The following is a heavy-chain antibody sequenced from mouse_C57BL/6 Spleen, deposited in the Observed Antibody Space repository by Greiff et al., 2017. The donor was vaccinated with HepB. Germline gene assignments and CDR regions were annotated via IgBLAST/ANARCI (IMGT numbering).Heavy chain of an antibody. CDR1: GYTFTSYW. Sequence: VQLQQPGAELVKPGASVKMSCKASGYTFTSYWITWVKQRPGQGLEWIGDIYPGSGSTNYNEKFKSKATLTVDTSSSTAYMQLSSLTSEDSAVYYCAREEEDSSGYVGGYYFDYWGQGTTLTVSS. J-gene: IGHJ2*01. V-gene: IGHV1-55*01. D-gene: IGHD3-2*02. CDR3: AREEEDSSGYVGGYYFDY. CDR2: IYPGSGST.